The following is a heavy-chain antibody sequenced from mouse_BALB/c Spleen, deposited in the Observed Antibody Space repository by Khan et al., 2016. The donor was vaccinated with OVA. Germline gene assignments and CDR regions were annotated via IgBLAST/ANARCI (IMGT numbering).Heavy chain of an antibody. CDR2: ISNSGSA. V-gene: IGHV3-2*02. CDR1: GYSITRDYA. Sequence: EVQLQESGPGLVKPSQSLSLTCTVTGYSITRDYAWNWIRQFPGNKLEWMGYISNSGSASYNPSLKSRTSITRDTSTNPFFLQLDSVTSEDTAAYYCASELRRYYAMDYWGQGTSVTVSA. D-gene: IGHD4-1*01. CDR3: ASELRRYYAMDY. J-gene: IGHJ4*01.